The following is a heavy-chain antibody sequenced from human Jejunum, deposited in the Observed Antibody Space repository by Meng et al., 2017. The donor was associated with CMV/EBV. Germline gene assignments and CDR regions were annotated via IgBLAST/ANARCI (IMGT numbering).Heavy chain of an antibody. J-gene: IGHJ4*02. Sequence: VWELGGGLVEPGGSLSLSCKASGFSFMDYYMPWIRHTPGKGPEWLAYISGSSTVTNYADSVKGRFTISRDNVNNLLYLQMNSLRADDTAVYYCTRDPRACDYWGQGTLVTVSS. V-gene: IGHV3-11*05. CDR3: TRDPRACDY. CDR1: GFSFMDYY. CDR2: ISGSSTVT.